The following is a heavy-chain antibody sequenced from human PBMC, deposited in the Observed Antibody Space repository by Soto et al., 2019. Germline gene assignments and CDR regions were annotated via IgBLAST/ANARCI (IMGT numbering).Heavy chain of an antibody. Sequence: GGSLRLSCAASGFTFSNYGMHWVRQAPGKGLEWVAVVWYDGSNKYYADSVKGRFTISRDNSKNTLYLQMNSLRAEDTAVYYCARLNGYCISTNCHGYYGMDVWGQGTTVTVSS. CDR1: GFTFSNYG. V-gene: IGHV3-33*01. D-gene: IGHD2-2*03. CDR2: VWYDGSNK. CDR3: ARLNGYCISTNCHGYYGMDV. J-gene: IGHJ6*02.